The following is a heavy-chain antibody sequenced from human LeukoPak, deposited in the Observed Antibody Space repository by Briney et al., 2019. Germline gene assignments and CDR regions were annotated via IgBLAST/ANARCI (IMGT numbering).Heavy chain of an antibody. J-gene: IGHJ5*01. V-gene: IGHV3-72*01. CDR3: SRCSWELQCAFDS. CDR2: SRNKANSYTT. D-gene: IGHD1-26*01. Sequence: PAGTLRLSCAASGFTFSSYAMSWVRQAPGKGLEWVGRSRNKANSYTTEYAASVNGRCTISRDDSKNSLYLQMDSLKTEDTAIYYCSRCSWELQCAFDSWGQGTLVTVSS. CDR1: GFTFSSYA.